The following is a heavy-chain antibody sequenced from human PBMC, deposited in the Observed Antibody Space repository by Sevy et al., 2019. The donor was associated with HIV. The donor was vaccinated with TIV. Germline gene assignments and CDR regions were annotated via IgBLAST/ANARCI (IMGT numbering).Heavy chain of an antibody. D-gene: IGHD6-19*01. V-gene: IGHV3-23*01. CDR1: EFIFISYA. Sequence: GGSLRLSCAASEFIFISYAMSWVRQAPGKGLEWVSSISGSGGNTYYADSVKGRFTVSRDNSKNMLYLQMNSLRAEDTAVYYCAKEELSGFYWGQGTLVTVSS. CDR2: ISGSGGNT. J-gene: IGHJ4*02. CDR3: AKEELSGFY.